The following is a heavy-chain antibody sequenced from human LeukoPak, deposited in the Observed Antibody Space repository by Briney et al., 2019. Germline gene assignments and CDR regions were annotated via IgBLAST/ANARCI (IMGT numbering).Heavy chain of an antibody. CDR3: ARVGYCSGGSWCYVDY. CDR2: INHSGST. CDR1: GGSFSGYY. D-gene: IGHD2-15*01. J-gene: IGHJ4*02. V-gene: IGHV4-34*01. Sequence: SETLSLTCAVYGGSFSGYYWSWIRQPPGKGLEWIGEINHSGSTNYNPSLKSRVTISVDTSKNQFSLKLSSVTAADTAVYYCARVGYCSGGSWCYVDYWGQGTLVTASS.